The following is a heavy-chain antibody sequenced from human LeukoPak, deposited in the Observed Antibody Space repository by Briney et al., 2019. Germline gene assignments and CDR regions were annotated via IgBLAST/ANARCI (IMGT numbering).Heavy chain of an antibody. CDR1: GFTFRSYA. J-gene: IGHJ6*02. Sequence: PGGSLRLSCSASGFTFRSYAMHWVRPAPGKGLEYVSAISSNGGSTYYADSVKGRFTISRDNAKNTLYLQMNSLRVEDTAVYYCARGNYYGMDVWGQGTTVAVSS. V-gene: IGHV3-64*04. CDR3: ARGNYYGMDV. CDR2: ISSNGGST.